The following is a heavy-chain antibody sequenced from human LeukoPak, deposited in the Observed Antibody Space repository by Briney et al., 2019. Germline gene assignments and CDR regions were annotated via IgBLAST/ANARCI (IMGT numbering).Heavy chain of an antibody. CDR3: ARDSPPRQQWLVDYFDY. D-gene: IGHD6-19*01. CDR2: ISSSSSTI. CDR1: GFTVSSNY. V-gene: IGHV3-48*01. J-gene: IGHJ4*02. Sequence: GGSLRLSCAASGFTVSSNYMNWVRQAPGKGLEWVSYISSSSSTIYYADSAKGRFTISRDNAKNSLYLQMNSLRAEDTAVYYCARDSPPRQQWLVDYFDYWGQGTLVTVSS.